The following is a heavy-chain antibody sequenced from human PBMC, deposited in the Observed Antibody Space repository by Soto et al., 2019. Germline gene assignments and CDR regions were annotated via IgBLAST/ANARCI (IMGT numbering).Heavy chain of an antibody. CDR3: ARDIAAAGNFDY. V-gene: IGHV6-1*01. D-gene: IGHD6-13*01. CDR2: TYYRSKWYN. J-gene: IGHJ4*02. Sequence: SQALSLTCAISGESVSSNSAAWNWIRQSPSRGLEWLGRTYYRSKWYNDYAVSVKSRITINPDTSKNQFSLKLSSVTAADTAVYYCARDIAAAGNFDYWGQGTLVTVSS. CDR1: GESVSSNSAA.